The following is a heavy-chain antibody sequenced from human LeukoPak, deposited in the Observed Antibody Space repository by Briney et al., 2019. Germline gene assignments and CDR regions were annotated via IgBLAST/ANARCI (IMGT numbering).Heavy chain of an antibody. CDR2: ISYDGSNK. D-gene: IGHD2-2*01. V-gene: IGHV3-30-3*01. CDR3: ARDGGYCSSTSCQIDY. CDR1: GFMFSSYA. J-gene: IGHJ4*02. Sequence: GGSLRLSCAASGFMFSSYALHWVRQAPGKGLEWVAVISYDGSNKYYADFVRGRFTISRDNSKNTLYLQMNSLRAEDTAVYYCARDGGYCSSTSCQIDYWGQGTLVTVSS.